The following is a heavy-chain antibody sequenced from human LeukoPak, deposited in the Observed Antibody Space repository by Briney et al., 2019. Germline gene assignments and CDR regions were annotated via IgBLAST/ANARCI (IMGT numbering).Heavy chain of an antibody. Sequence: GGSLRLSCAASGFTVSSNYMSWVRQAPGKGREWVSVIYSGGTTYYADSVKGRFTISRDNSKNTLHLQMNSLRAEDTAVYYCARDQYSYAHAAHWGQGTLVTVSS. CDR3: ARDQYSYAHAAH. V-gene: IGHV3-66*01. D-gene: IGHD5-18*01. CDR2: IYSGGTT. CDR1: GFTVSSNY. J-gene: IGHJ4*02.